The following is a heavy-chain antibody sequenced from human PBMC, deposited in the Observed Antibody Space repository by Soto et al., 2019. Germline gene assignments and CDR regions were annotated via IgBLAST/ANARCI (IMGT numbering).Heavy chain of an antibody. Sequence: GGSLRLSCAASGFTFSDCYMSWIRQAPGKGLEWVSYISSSGSTIYYADSVKGRFTISRDNAKNSLYLQMNSLRAEDTAVYYCARDRRRVAGYDYIGYWGQGTLVTVSS. V-gene: IGHV3-11*01. D-gene: IGHD5-12*01. CDR2: ISSSGSTI. J-gene: IGHJ4*02. CDR1: GFTFSDCY. CDR3: ARDRRRVAGYDYIGY.